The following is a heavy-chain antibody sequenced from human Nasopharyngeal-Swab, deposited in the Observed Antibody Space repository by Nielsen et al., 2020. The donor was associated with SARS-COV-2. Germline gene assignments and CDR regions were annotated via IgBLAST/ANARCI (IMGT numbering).Heavy chain of an antibody. Sequence: GGSLRLSCAASGFTFSSYAMSWVRQAPGKGLEWVSSISSSSSYIYYADSVKGRFTISRDNAKNSLYLQMNSLRAEDTAVYYCAREMVGAPFDYWGQGTLVTVSS. J-gene: IGHJ4*02. CDR2: ISSSSSYI. CDR1: GFTFSSYA. D-gene: IGHD1-26*01. CDR3: AREMVGAPFDY. V-gene: IGHV3-21*01.